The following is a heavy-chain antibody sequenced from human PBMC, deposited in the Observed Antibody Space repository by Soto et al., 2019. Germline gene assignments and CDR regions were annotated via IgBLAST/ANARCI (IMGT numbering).Heavy chain of an antibody. J-gene: IGHJ4*02. CDR2: IIYDGNS. Sequence: QVQLQESGPRLVKPSETLSLTCSVSGISISSYYWSWVRQPPGKGLEWIGYIIYDGNSNYNPSLESRVTLSLDTSKNQFSLELKSVTAADTAVYYCATLHSYGVDYWGQGTLVTVSS. CDR1: GISISSYY. V-gene: IGHV4-59*08. D-gene: IGHD2-8*01. CDR3: ATLHSYGVDY.